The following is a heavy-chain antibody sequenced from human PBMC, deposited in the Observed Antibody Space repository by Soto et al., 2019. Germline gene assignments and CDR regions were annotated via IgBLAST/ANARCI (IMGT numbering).Heavy chain of an antibody. CDR2: IVNHGRWK. J-gene: IGHJ4*02. CDR1: GFSFSNYG. D-gene: IGHD1-1*01. V-gene: IGHV3-33*01. Sequence: VQLVESGGGVVQPGTSLRLSCAASGFSFSNYGMHWVRQAPGKGLEWVAAIVNHGRWKDYADSVRGRFSISRDNSRDTLFLEMNSLRVDDTAIYYCARDDEYDDNGLDYWGQGSLVTVSS. CDR3: ARDDEYDDNGLDY.